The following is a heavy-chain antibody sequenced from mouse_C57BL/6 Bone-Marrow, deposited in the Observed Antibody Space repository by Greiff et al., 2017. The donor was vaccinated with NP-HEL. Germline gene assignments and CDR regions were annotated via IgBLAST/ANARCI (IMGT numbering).Heavy chain of an antibody. CDR2: IYPRSGNT. CDR3: ARSNWDADY. J-gene: IGHJ2*01. Sequence: VKLMESGAELARPGASVKLSCKASGYTFTSYGISWVKQRTGQGLEWIGEIYPRSGNTYYNEKFKGKATLTADKSSSTAYMELRSLTSEDSAVYFCARSNWDADYWGQGTTLTVSS. V-gene: IGHV1-81*01. D-gene: IGHD4-1*01. CDR1: GYTFTSYG.